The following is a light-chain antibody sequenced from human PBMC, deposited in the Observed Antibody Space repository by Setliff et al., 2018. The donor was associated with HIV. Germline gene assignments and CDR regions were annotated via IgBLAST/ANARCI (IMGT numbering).Light chain of an antibody. J-gene: IGLJ1*01. CDR2: DVS. CDR3: CSYAGSPRV. Sequence: SALTQPRSVSGSPGQSVTISCTGTSSDVGGYNYVSWYQKHPGKAPKLMIYDVSKRPSGVPDRFSGSKSGNTASLTISGLQTEDEADYYCCSYAGSPRVFGSGTKVTV. V-gene: IGLV2-11*01. CDR1: SSDVGGYNY.